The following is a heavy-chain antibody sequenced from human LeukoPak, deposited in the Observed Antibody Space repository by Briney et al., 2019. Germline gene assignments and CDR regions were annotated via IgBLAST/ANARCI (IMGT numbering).Heavy chain of an antibody. CDR3: ARESYEYSSSSVPNNWFDP. D-gene: IGHD6-6*01. CDR2: IYTSGST. J-gene: IGHJ5*02. Sequence: SETLSLTCTVSGGSISSYYWSWIRQPAGKGLEWIGRIYTSGSTNYNPSLKSRVTMSVDTSKNQFSLKLSSVTAADTAVYYCARESYEYSSSSVPNNWFDPWGQGTLVTVSS. V-gene: IGHV4-4*07. CDR1: GGSISSYY.